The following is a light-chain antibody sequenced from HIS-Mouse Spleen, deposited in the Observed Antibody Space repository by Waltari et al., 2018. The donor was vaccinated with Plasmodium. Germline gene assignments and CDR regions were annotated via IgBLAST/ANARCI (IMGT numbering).Light chain of an antibody. J-gene: IGLJ3*02. CDR2: EDS. CDR1: ALPKKY. CDR3: YSTDSSGNHRV. V-gene: IGLV3-10*01. Sequence: SYELTQHPSVSVSPGQTARTTCPGDALPKKYAYWYQQKSGQAPVLVIYEDSKRPSGIPERFSGSSSGTMATLTISGAQVEDEADYYCYSTDSSGNHRVFGGGTKLTVL.